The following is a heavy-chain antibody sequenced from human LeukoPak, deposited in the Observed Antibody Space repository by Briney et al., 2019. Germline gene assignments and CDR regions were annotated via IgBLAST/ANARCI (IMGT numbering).Heavy chain of an antibody. D-gene: IGHD3-10*01. CDR2: IYYSGST. Sequence: SETLSLTCTVSGGSISSGDYYWSWIRQPPGKGLEWIGYIYYSGSTYYNPSLKSRVTISVDTSTNQFSLKLSSVTAADTAVYYCARVPITMVRGVISHFDYWGQGTLVTVSS. V-gene: IGHV4-30-4*01. CDR1: GGSISSGDYY. J-gene: IGHJ4*02. CDR3: ARVPITMVRGVISHFDY.